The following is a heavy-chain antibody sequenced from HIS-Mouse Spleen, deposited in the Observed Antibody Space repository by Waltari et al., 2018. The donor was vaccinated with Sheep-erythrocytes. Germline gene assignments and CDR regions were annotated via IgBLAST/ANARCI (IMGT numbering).Heavy chain of an antibody. CDR3: ARALSIAARPTWFDP. Sequence: QVQLQQWGAGLLKPSETLSLTCAVYGGSFSGYYWSWIRQPPGKGLEWIGEINHSGSTNYNPSLKSRVTISVDTSKNQFSLKLSSVTAADTAVYYCARALSIAARPTWFDPWGQGTLVTVSS. CDR1: GGSFSGYY. CDR2: INHSGST. D-gene: IGHD6-6*01. V-gene: IGHV4-34*01. J-gene: IGHJ5*02.